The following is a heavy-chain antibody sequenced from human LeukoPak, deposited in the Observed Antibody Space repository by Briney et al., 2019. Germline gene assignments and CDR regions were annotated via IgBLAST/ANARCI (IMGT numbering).Heavy chain of an antibody. Sequence: GGSLRLSCSASGFTFTSFAMHWVRQAPRKGLEYVSAISSSGSNIFYADSVKGRFTISRDNSKNTLYLQMNSLRADDTAVYYCVCRIGGAPQWGQGTLVTVSS. V-gene: IGHV3-64D*06. D-gene: IGHD1-26*01. CDR1: GFTFTSFA. CDR2: ISSSGSNI. CDR3: VCRIGGAPQ. J-gene: IGHJ4*02.